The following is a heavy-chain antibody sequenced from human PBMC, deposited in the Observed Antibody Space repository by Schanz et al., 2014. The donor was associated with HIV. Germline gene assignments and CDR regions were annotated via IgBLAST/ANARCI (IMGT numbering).Heavy chain of an antibody. J-gene: IGHJ4*02. D-gene: IGHD3-9*01. CDR1: GFTVSNNY. Sequence: VQLVESGGGLIQPGGSLRLSCAASGFTVSNNYMSWVRQAPGKGLEWVAVISYDGSNKYYADSVKGRFTISRDNSKNTLYLQMNSLRAEDTAVYYCAKGNYDILTGEFDYWGQGTLVTVSS. CDR2: ISYDGSNK. CDR3: AKGNYDILTGEFDY. V-gene: IGHV3-30*18.